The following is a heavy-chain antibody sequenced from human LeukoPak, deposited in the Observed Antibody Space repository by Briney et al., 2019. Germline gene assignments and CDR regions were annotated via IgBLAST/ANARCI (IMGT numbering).Heavy chain of an antibody. CDR1: GYTFSDYY. V-gene: IGHV1-2*06. CDR2: ISPNSGGT. D-gene: IGHD2-2*01. CDR3: ARQLETTSWFDY. J-gene: IGHJ4*02. Sequence: ASVKVSCKASGYTFSDYYLHWVRLAPGQGLEWMGRISPNSGGTDYAQKFQGKVTMTRDASISTVYMDLNRLRSDDTAIYYCARQLETTSWFDYWGQGTLVIISS.